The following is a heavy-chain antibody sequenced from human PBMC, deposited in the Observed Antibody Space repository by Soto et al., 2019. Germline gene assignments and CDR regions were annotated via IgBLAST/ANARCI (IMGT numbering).Heavy chain of an antibody. V-gene: IGHV4-30-4*01. CDR1: GGSISHGDYY. CDR3: PGGRHTFGGVRYFDY. CDR2: IYYSGST. Sequence: LYLTCTVSGGSISHGDYYWSWIRQHPGKALECIGYIYYSGSTYYKPSLKSRVTISVDTFRNQFSRKLTFVTAAEKAVSYCPGGRHTFGGVRYFDYWRKGTVVTLSS. J-gene: IGHJ4*02. D-gene: IGHD3-16*01.